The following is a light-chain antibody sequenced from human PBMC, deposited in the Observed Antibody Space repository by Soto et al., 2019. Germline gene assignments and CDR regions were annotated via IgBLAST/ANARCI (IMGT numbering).Light chain of an antibody. CDR3: QQGTNYPWT. Sequence: DIQMTQSPPTLSASVGDRVTITCRASQSISSWLAWYQQRPGKAPNLLIYDVSSLESGVPSRFSGSGSGTEFTLTISSLQPDDFATSYCQQGTNYPWTFGQGPKVDIK. V-gene: IGKV1-5*01. CDR1: QSISSW. CDR2: DVS. J-gene: IGKJ1*01.